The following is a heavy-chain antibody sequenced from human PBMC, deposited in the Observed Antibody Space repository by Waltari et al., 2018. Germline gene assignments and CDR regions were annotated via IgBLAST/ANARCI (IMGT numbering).Heavy chain of an antibody. V-gene: IGHV1-2*02. CDR1: GYTFTGSY. Sequence: QVQLVQSGAEVKKPGASVKVYCKASGYTFTGSYMHWVRKAPGQGLEWMGWINPNSGGTNYAQKFQGRVTMTRDTSISTAYMELSRLRSDDTAVYYCARVMVVAATTFDPWGQGTLVTVSS. D-gene: IGHD2-15*01. J-gene: IGHJ5*02. CDR3: ARVMVVAATTFDP. CDR2: INPNSGGT.